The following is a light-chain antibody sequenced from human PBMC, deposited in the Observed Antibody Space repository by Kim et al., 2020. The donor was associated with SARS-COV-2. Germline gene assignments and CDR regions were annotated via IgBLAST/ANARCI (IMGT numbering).Light chain of an antibody. V-gene: IGLV6-57*04. CDR3: QSYDTSNQHVV. CDR2: EDN. J-gene: IGLJ2*01. Sequence: NFMLTQPHSVSESPGKTVTISCTRSSGSIGSNYVQWYQQRPGSAPTTVIYEDNQRPSGVPDRFSGSIDSSSNSASLTISGLKTEDEADYYCQSYDTSNQHVVFGGGTKLTVL. CDR1: SGSIGSNY.